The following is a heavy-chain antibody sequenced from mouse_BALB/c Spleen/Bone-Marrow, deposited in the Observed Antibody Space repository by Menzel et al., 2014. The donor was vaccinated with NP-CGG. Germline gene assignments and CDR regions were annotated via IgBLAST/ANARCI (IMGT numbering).Heavy chain of an antibody. CDR3: ARSRGYYPYWYFDV. CDR2: IDPSDSET. D-gene: IGHD2-3*01. V-gene: IGHV1-69*02. J-gene: IGHJ1*01. CDR1: GYTFTSYW. Sequence: QVQLQQSGAELVKPGAPVKLSCKASGYTFTSYWMNWVKQRPGRGLEWTGRIDPSDSETHYNQKFKDKATLTVDKSSSTAYIQLSSLTSEDSAVYYCARSRGYYPYWYFDVWGAGTTVTVSS.